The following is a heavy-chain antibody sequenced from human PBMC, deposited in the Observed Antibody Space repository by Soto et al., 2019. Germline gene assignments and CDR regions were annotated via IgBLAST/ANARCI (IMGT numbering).Heavy chain of an antibody. CDR3: ASQHVLPRLYNWFDP. J-gene: IGHJ5*02. CDR2: IKQDGSEK. CDR1: GFTFSSYW. V-gene: IGHV3-7*01. D-gene: IGHD3-10*01. Sequence: GGSLRLSCAASGFTFSSYWMSWVRQAPGKGLEWVANIKQDGSEKYYVDSVKGRFTISRDNAKNSLYLQMNSLRAEDTAVYYCASQHVLPRLYNWFDPWGQGTLVTVSS.